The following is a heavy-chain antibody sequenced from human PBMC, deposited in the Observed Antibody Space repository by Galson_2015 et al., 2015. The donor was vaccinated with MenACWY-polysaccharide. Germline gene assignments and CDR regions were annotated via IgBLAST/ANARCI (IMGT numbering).Heavy chain of an antibody. CDR2: INGDGSAT. D-gene: IGHD2-15*01. CDR1: GFSFSIYW. CDR3: ARAGGKYCSGAGCNFNWFDP. J-gene: IGHJ5*02. Sequence: SLRLSCAASGFSFSIYWMHWVRQGPGKGLVWVSRINGDGSATSYADSVKGRFTISRDNTKNTLYLEMNSLRAEDTAVYYCARAGGKYCSGAGCNFNWFDPWGQGTLVTVSS. V-gene: IGHV3-74*01.